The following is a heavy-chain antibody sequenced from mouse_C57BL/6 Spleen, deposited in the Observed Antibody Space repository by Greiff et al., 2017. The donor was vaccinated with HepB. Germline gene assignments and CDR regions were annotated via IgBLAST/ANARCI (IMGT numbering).Heavy chain of an antibody. J-gene: IGHJ2*01. CDR3: ARTGYGKDYFDY. V-gene: IGHV1-64*01. Sequence: QVQLQQSGAELVKPGASVKLSCKASGYTFTSYWMHWVKQRPGQGLEWIGMIHPNSGSTNYNEKFKSKATLTVDKSSSTAYMQLSSLTSEDSAVYYCARTGYGKDYFDYWGQGTTLTVSS. D-gene: IGHD2-10*02. CDR1: GYTFTSYW. CDR2: IHPNSGST.